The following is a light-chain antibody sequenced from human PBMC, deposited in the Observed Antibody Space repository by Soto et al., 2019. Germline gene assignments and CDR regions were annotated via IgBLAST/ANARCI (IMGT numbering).Light chain of an antibody. V-gene: IGKV3-15*01. J-gene: IGKJ1*01. Sequence: ILMRKSPAALSESPGSRDKLSCTASQRLSSNLAWYQQKPGQAPRLLIYGVSTRATGVPARFSGSGSGTEFTLTISSLQSEDFAVYYCQQYNNWPRTFGQGTKVDIK. CDR1: QRLSSN. CDR2: GVS. CDR3: QQYNNWPRT.